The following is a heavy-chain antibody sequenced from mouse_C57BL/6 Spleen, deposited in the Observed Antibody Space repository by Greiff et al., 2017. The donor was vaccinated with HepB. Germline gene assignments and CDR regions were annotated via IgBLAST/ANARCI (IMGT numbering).Heavy chain of an antibody. CDR2: IRNKANGYTT. D-gene: IGHD2-1*01. V-gene: IGHV7-3*01. Sequence: EVHLVESGGGLVQPGGSLSLSCAASGFTFTDYYMSWVRQPPGKALEWLGFIRNKANGYTTEYSASVKGRFTISRDNSQSILYLQMNALRAEDSATYYCARYNYGNYVFDYWGQGTTLTVSS. J-gene: IGHJ2*01. CDR1: GFTFTDYY. CDR3: ARYNYGNYVFDY.